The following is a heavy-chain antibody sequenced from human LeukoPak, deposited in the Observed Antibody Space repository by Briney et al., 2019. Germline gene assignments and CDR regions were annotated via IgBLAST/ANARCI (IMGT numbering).Heavy chain of an antibody. CDR1: GGSLSSNTYY. CDR3: TRDPNDYGDYVGWFDP. Sequence: SETLSLTCTVSGGSLSSNTYYWGWLPPPPGRGLEWIGSIYYSGSTYYNPSLTSRVTISVYTSNNQFSLNLSSVPPAATPFSYCTRDPNDYGDYVGWFDPWGHGTLVTVSS. V-gene: IGHV4-39*07. CDR2: IYYSGST. J-gene: IGHJ5*02. D-gene: IGHD4-17*01.